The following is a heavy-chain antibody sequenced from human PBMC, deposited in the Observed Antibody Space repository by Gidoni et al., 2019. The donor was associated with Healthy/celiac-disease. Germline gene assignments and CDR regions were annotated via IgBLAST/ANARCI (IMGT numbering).Heavy chain of an antibody. J-gene: IGHJ4*02. CDR2: IYYSGST. D-gene: IGHD6-19*01. Sequence: QLQLQESGPGLVKPSETLSLTCTVSGGSISSSSYYWGWIRQPPGKGLEWIGSIYYSGSTYYNPSLKSRVTISVDTSKNQFSLKLSSVTAADTAVYYCARRPRHSSGCDYWGQGTLVTVSS. CDR1: GGSISSSSYY. CDR3: ARRPRHSSGCDY. V-gene: IGHV4-39*01.